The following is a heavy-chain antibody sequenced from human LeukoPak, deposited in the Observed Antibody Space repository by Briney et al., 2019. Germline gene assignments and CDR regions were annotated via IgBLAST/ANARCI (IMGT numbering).Heavy chain of an antibody. V-gene: IGHV1-8*01. CDR3: ARRPLIVGATLDY. D-gene: IGHD1-26*01. J-gene: IGHJ4*02. CDR1: GYTFTSYD. CDR2: MNPNSGNT. Sequence: ASVKVSCKASGYTFTSYDINWVRQATGQGLEWMGGMNPNSGNTGYAQKFQGRVTMTRSTSISTAYMELSSLRSEDTAVYYCARRPLIVGATLDYWGQGTLVTVSS.